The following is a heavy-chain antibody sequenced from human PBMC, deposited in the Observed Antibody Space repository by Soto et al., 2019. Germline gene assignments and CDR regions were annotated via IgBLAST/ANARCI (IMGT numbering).Heavy chain of an antibody. CDR3: ARVRRELLWFGESTYYFDY. CDR1: GGAFSGYY. J-gene: IGHJ4*02. CDR2: INHSGST. V-gene: IGHV4-34*01. D-gene: IGHD3-10*01. Sequence: SDTLSLTCAVYGGAFSGYYWSWIRQPPGKGLEWIGEINHSGSTNYNPSLKSRVTISVDTSKNQFSLKLSPVTAADTAVYYCARVRRELLWFGESTYYFDYWGQGTLVTVS.